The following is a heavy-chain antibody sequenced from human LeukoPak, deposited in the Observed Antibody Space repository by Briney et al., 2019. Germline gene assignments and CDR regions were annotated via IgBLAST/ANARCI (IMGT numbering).Heavy chain of an antibody. CDR2: IYYSGST. Sequence: PSETLSLTCTVSGGPISSYYWSWIRQPPGKGLEWIGYIYYSGSTNYNPSLKSRVTISVDTSKNQFSLKLSSVTAADTAVYYCARQYSSSWYLFDYWGQGTLVTVSS. V-gene: IGHV4-59*08. D-gene: IGHD6-13*01. CDR1: GGPISSYY. CDR3: ARQYSSSWYLFDY. J-gene: IGHJ4*02.